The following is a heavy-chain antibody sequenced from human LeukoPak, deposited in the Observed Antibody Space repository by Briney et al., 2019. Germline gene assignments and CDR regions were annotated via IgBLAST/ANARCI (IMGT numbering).Heavy chain of an antibody. V-gene: IGHV3-9*01. CDR2: ISWNSGSI. Sequence: GRSLRLSCAASGFTFDDYAMHWVRQAPGKGLEWVSGISWNSGSIGYADSVKGRFTISRDNAKNSLYLQMNSLRAEDTAVYYCXXXLLHSRPYYFDYWGQGTLVTVSS. CDR3: XXXLLHSRPYYFDY. CDR1: GFTFDDYA. J-gene: IGHJ4*02. D-gene: IGHD6-13*01.